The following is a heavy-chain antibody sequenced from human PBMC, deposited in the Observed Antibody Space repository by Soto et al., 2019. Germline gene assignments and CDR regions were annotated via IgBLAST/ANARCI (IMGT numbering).Heavy chain of an antibody. D-gene: IGHD3-10*01. CDR2: INHSGST. CDR3: ARGPYGSGSYYYYYYGMDV. CDR1: GGSISSGGYY. J-gene: IGHJ6*02. V-gene: IGHV4-39*07. Sequence: PSETLSLTCTVSGGSISSGGYYWSLFLQPPWKGLEWIGEINHSGSTNYNPSLKSRVTISVDTSKNQFSLKLSSVTAADTAVYYCARGPYGSGSYYYYYYGMDVWGQGTTVTVSS.